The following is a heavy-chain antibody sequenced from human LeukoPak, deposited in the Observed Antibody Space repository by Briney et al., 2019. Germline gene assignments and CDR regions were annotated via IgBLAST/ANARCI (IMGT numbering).Heavy chain of an antibody. CDR2: IYYSGST. Sequence: SETLSLTCTVSGGSISSYYWSWIRQPPGKGLEWIGYIYYSGSTNYNPSLKSRVTISVDTSKNQFSLKLSSVTAAGTAVYYCARVRSLATTQYYFDYWGQGTLVTVSS. J-gene: IGHJ4*02. D-gene: IGHD5-24*01. CDR1: GGSISSYY. CDR3: ARVRSLATTQYYFDY. V-gene: IGHV4-59*01.